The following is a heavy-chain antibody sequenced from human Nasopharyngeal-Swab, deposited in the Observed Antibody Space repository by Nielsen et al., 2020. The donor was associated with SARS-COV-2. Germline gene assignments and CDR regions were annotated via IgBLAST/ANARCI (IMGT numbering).Heavy chain of an antibody. Sequence: RQVPGKGLEWIGEINHSGSTNYNPSLKSRVTISVDTSKNQFSLKLSSVTAADTAVYYCASVGSSSWYQLWFDPWGQGTLVTVSS. CDR2: INHSGST. CDR3: ASVGSSSWYQLWFDP. V-gene: IGHV4-34*01. J-gene: IGHJ5*02. D-gene: IGHD6-13*01.